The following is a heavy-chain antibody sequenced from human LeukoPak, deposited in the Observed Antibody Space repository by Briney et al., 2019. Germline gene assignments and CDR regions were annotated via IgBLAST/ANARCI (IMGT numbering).Heavy chain of an antibody. V-gene: IGHV3-48*02. J-gene: IGHJ4*02. CDR3: ARDQQWPIVHYFDH. CDR2: ISPTSSTT. D-gene: IGHD6-19*01. Sequence: PGGSLRLSCVASGFTFSSYSMSWVRQAPGKGVEWVSYISPTSSTTYYADSVKGRFTISRDNAKNSLSLQMNSLRDEDTAVYYCARDQQWPIVHYFDHWGQGILVTVSS. CDR1: GFTFSSYS.